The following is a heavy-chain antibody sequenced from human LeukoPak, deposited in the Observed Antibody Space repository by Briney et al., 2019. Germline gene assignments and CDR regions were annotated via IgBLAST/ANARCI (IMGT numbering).Heavy chain of an antibody. CDR1: GGSITSSGYY. J-gene: IGHJ4*02. Sequence: PSETLSLTCTVSGGSITSSGYYWGWIRQPPGKGLEWLEALYYSGTTYYNTSLKSRVTLSVRTSKNQFSLKLSAVTAADTAVYYCARQHTRGVVVALVDYWGQGTLVTVSS. V-gene: IGHV4-39*01. CDR2: LYYSGTT. CDR3: ARQHTRGVVVALVDY. D-gene: IGHD2-15*01.